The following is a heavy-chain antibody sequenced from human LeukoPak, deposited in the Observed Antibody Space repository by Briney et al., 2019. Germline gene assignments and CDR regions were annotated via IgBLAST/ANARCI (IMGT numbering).Heavy chain of an antibody. J-gene: IGHJ4*02. Sequence: GGSLRLSCAASGFSFSFYAMTWVRQAPGKGLEWVSSISGSGGGGGTGYADSVKGRFTISRDNSKNTVYLQMNSLRAEDTAVYYCARECSGGSCYAALDYWGQGTLVTVSS. CDR2: ISGSGGGGGT. D-gene: IGHD2-15*01. CDR1: GFSFSFYA. V-gene: IGHV3-23*01. CDR3: ARECSGGSCYAALDY.